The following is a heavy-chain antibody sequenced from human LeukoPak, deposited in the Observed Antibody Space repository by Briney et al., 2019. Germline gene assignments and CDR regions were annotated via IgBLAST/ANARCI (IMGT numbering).Heavy chain of an antibody. J-gene: IGHJ4*02. CDR3: ARGGTYDFWSGFHLDY. Sequence: ASVKVSCKVSGYTLTELSMHWVRQAPGKGLEWMGGFDPEDGETIYAQKFQGRVTMTEDTSTDTAYMELSSLRSEDTAVYYCARGGTYDFWSGFHLDYWGQGTLVTVSS. CDR2: FDPEDGET. CDR1: GYTLTELS. V-gene: IGHV1-24*01. D-gene: IGHD3-3*01.